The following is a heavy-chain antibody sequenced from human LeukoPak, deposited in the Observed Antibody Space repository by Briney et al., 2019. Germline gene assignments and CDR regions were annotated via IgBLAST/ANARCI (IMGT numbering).Heavy chain of an antibody. J-gene: IGHJ5*02. Sequence: NASETLSLTCAVYGGSFSGYYWSWIRQPPGKGLEWIGEINHSGSTNYNPSLKSRVTISVDTSKNQFSLKLSSVTAADTAVYYCARGPWVQLWFRTNRFDPWGQGTLVTVSS. D-gene: IGHD5-18*01. CDR1: GGSFSGYY. CDR2: INHSGST. V-gene: IGHV4-34*01. CDR3: ARGPWVQLWFRTNRFDP.